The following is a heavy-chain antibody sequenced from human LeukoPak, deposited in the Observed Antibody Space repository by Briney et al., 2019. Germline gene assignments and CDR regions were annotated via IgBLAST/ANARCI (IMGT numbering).Heavy chain of an antibody. CDR1: GFTVSSNY. Sequence: GGSLRLSCAASGFTVSSNYMSWVRQAPGKGLEWVSVIYSGGSTYYADSVKGRFTISRDNSKNTLYLQMNSLRAEDTAVYYCARAPRVRGVIYYFDYWGQGTLVTVSS. CDR2: IYSGGST. CDR3: ARAPRVRGVIYYFDY. V-gene: IGHV3-66*01. D-gene: IGHD3-10*01. J-gene: IGHJ4*02.